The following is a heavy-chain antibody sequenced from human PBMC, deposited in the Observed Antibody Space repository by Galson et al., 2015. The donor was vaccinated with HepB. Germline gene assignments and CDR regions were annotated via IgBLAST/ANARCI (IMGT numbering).Heavy chain of an antibody. CDR2: ISYDGSRN. CDR3: AKVRHPGYYYGLAV. CDR1: GFGFSNYG. Sequence: SLRLSCAASGFGFSNYGMHWVRQAPGKGLEWVAVISYDGSRNYYADSVQGRFTISRDNSRDTLYLQMNSLKTGDTAVYYCAKVRHPGYYYGLAVWGQGTAVTVSS. J-gene: IGHJ6*02. V-gene: IGHV3-30*18.